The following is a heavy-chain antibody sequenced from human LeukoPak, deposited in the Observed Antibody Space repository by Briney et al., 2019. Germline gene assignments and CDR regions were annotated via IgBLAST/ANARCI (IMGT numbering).Heavy chain of an antibody. V-gene: IGHV4-59*01. J-gene: IGHJ5*02. CDR1: GGSISSYY. D-gene: IGHD6-19*01. CDR2: IYYSGST. CDR3: ARTIAVAGPYNWFDP. Sequence: PSETLSLTCTVSGGSISSYYWSWIRQPPGTGLEWIGYIYYSGSTNYNPSLKSRVTISVDTSKNQFSLKLSSVTAADTAVYYCARTIAVAGPYNWFDPWGQGTLVTVSS.